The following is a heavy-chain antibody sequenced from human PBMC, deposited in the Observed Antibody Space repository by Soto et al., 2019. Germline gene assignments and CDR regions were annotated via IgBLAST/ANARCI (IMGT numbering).Heavy chain of an antibody. CDR1: GGAFSDYA. J-gene: IGHJ6*01. CDR2: VMPIFRAP. CDR3: ASWLKGPDIGNYYYGMDA. D-gene: IGHD2-15*01. V-gene: IGHV1-69*12. Sequence: QVQLVQSGAEVKKPGSSVKVSCKASGGAFSDYAFSWVRQAPGQGLEWLGGVMPIFRAPDYAKKFQGRVTITADEFTRTAYMEMNSLRSEDTAVYYCASWLKGPDIGNYYYGMDAWGQGTTVTVSA.